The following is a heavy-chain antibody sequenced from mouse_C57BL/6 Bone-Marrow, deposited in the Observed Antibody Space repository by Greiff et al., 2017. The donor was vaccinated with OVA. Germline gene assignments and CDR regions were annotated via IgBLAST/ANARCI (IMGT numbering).Heavy chain of an antibody. V-gene: IGHV1-82*01. J-gene: IGHJ3*01. CDR1: GYAFSSSW. D-gene: IGHD1-1*01. CDR3: ARGEIFYYYGTQFAY. CDR2: IYPGDGDT. Sequence: VKLMESGPELVKPGASVKISCKASGYAFSSSWMNWVKQRPGKGLEWIGRIYPGDGDTNYNGKFKGKATLTADKSSSTAYMQLSSLTSEDSAVYFCARGEIFYYYGTQFAYWGQGTLVTVSA.